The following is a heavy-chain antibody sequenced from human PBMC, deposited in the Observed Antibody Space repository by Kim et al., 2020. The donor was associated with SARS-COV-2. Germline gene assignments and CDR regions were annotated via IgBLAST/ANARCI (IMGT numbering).Heavy chain of an antibody. D-gene: IGHD6-13*01. V-gene: IGHV5-51*01. CDR2: IYPGDSDT. CDR1: GYSFTSYW. CDR3: ARRSSWYQGGYYYYGMDV. J-gene: IGHJ6*02. Sequence: GESLKISCKGSGYSFTSYWIGWVRQMPGKDLEWMGIIYPGDSDTRYSPSFQGQVTISADKSISTAYLQWSSLKASDTAMYYCARRSSWYQGGYYYYGMDVWGQGTTVTVSS.